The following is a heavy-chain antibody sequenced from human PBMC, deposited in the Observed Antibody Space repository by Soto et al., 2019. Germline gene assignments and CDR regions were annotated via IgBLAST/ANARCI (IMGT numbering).Heavy chain of an antibody. J-gene: IGHJ4*02. Sequence: PGGSLRLSCAASGFTFSSYAMHWVRQAPGKGLEWVAVISYDGSNKYYADSVKGRFTISRDNSKNTLYLQMNSLRAEDTAVYYCARAPTSTDIDYWGQGTLVTVSS. CDR3: ARAPTSTDIDY. V-gene: IGHV3-30-3*01. CDR2: ISYDGSNK. D-gene: IGHD4-17*01. CDR1: GFTFSSYA.